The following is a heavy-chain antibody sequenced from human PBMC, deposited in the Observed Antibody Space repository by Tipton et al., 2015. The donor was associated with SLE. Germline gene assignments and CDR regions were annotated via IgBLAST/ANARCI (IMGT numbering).Heavy chain of an antibody. D-gene: IGHD3-22*01. CDR2: ISGSGGST. V-gene: IGHV3-23*01. Sequence: SLRLSCAASGFTFSSYGMSWVRQAPGKGLEWVSAISGSGGSTYYADSVKGRFTISRDISKNTLYLQMNSLRAEYTAAYYCAKDRPPDSSGPTARGEMDVWGQGTTVTVSS. CDR1: GFTFSSYG. CDR3: AKDRPPDSSGPTARGEMDV. J-gene: IGHJ6*02.